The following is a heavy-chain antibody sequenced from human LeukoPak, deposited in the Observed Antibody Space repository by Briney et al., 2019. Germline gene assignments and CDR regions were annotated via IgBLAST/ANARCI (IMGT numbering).Heavy chain of an antibody. CDR2: ISGSSFYI. CDR1: GLIFSSCS. J-gene: IGHJ4*02. V-gene: IGHV3-21*01. CDR3: ARIRDPYGYAHLDL. D-gene: IGHD5-18*01. Sequence: GGSLRLSCAASGLIFSSCSMNWVRQAPGKGLEWVSSISGSSFYINYADSVRGRFTISRDNAENSVYLQMSSLRDEDTAVYYCARIRDPYGYAHLDLWGQGTLVTVST.